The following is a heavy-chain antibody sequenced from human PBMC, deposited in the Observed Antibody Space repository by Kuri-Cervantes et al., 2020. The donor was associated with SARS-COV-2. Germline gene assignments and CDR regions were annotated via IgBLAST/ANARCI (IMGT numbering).Heavy chain of an antibody. Sequence: SETLSLTCTVSGGSISSYYWSWIRQPPGKGLGWIGYIYYSGSTNYNPSLKSRVTISVDTSKNQFSLKLSSVTAADTAVYYCARDSEYYDFWSGYTYYYMDVWGKGTTVTVSS. CDR1: GGSISSYY. V-gene: IGHV4-59*01. CDR2: IYYSGST. D-gene: IGHD3-3*01. J-gene: IGHJ6*03. CDR3: ARDSEYYDFWSGYTYYYMDV.